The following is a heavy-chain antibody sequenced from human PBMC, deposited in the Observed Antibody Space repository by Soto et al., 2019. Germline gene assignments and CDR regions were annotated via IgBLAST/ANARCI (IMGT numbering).Heavy chain of an antibody. V-gene: IGHV1-8*01. CDR1: GYTFTSYD. D-gene: IGHD6-13*01. Sequence: QVQLVQSGAEVKKPGASVKVSCKASGYTFTSYDINWVRQATGQGLEWMGWMNPNSGNTVYAQKFQGRVTMTRNTSISTASMELTSLRSEDTAVYYCARGHSSSWYVCDYWGQGTLVTVSS. CDR2: MNPNSGNT. CDR3: ARGHSSSWYVCDY. J-gene: IGHJ4*02.